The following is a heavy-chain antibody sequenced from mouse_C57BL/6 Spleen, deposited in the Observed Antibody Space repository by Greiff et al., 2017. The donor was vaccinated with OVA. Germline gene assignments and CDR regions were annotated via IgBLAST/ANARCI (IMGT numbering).Heavy chain of an antibody. CDR2: IDPETGGT. CDR3: TRAGLRGDY. J-gene: IGHJ2*01. Sequence: VKLVESGAELVRPGASVTLSCKASGYTFTDYEMHWVKQTPVHGLEWIGAIDPETGGTAYNQKFKGKAILTADKSSSTAYMELRSLTSEDSAVYYCTRAGLRGDYWGQGTTLTVSS. D-gene: IGHD1-3*01. CDR1: GYTFTDYE. V-gene: IGHV1-15*01.